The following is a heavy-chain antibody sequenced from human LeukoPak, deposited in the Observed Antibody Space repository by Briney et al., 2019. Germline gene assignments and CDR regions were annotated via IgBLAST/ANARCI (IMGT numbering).Heavy chain of an antibody. Sequence: GASVKVSCKASGYTFTSYYMHWVRQAPGQGLEWMGWINPNSGGTNYAQKFQGRVTMTRDTSISTAYMELSRLRSDATAVYYCARAPSYYDILTGYYQNWFDPWGQGTLVTVSS. D-gene: IGHD3-9*01. CDR2: INPNSGGT. CDR3: ARAPSYYDILTGYYQNWFDP. V-gene: IGHV1-2*02. CDR1: GYTFTSYY. J-gene: IGHJ5*02.